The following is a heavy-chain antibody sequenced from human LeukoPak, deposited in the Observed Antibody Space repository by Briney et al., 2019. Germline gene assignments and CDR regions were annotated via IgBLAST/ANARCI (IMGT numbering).Heavy chain of an antibody. CDR3: TKDQELSSSSFKTFEY. CDR1: GFTFSSYG. D-gene: IGHD6-13*01. J-gene: IGHJ4*02. Sequence: PGGSLRLSCAASGFTFSSYGMSWVRQAPGKGLEWVSAISGSGGSTYYADSVKGRFTISRDNSKNTLYLQMNSLGAEDTAVYYCTKDQELSSSSFKTFEYWGQETLVTVTS. V-gene: IGHV3-23*01. CDR2: ISGSGGST.